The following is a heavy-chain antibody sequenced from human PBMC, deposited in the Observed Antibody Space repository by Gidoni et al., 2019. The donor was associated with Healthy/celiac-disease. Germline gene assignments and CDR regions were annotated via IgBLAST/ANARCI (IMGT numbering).Heavy chain of an antibody. CDR3: ARSGPPLEWLFIFDY. Sequence: QVQLVQSGAEVKKPGASVKVSCKASGYTFTRYGISWVRPAPGQGLEWMGWISAYNGNTNYAQKLQGRVTMTTDTSTSTAYMELRSLRSDDTAVYYCARSGPPLEWLFIFDYWGQGTLVTVSS. D-gene: IGHD3-3*01. CDR1: GYTFTRYG. CDR2: ISAYNGNT. V-gene: IGHV1-18*01. J-gene: IGHJ4*02.